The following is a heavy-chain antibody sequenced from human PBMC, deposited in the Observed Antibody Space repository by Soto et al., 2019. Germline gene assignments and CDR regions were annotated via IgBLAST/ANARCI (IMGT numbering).Heavy chain of an antibody. Sequence: QVQLQESGPGLVKPSQTLSLTCTVSGGSISSGGYYWSWIRQHPGKGLEWIGYIYYSGSTYYNPSLKMLVTISVDTSKNQFSLKLISVTAAGTAVYYCARGVTMVRGVIHTPYFDYWGQGTLVTVSS. V-gene: IGHV4-31*01. CDR3: ARGVTMVRGVIHTPYFDY. J-gene: IGHJ4*02. CDR1: GGSISSGGYY. D-gene: IGHD3-10*01. CDR2: IYYSGST.